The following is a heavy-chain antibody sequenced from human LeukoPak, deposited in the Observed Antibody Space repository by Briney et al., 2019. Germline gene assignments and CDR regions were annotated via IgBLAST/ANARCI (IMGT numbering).Heavy chain of an antibody. CDR2: INPTGGHS. CDR3: ARGMSELYYYCMDV. D-gene: IGHD3-16*01. Sequence: ASVTVSCTASGYSFTSYYMHWVRQAPGQGLEWMGIINPTGGHSSYAQKFRGRLTMTRDPSTSTVYMELSSLRSEDTAEYFCARGMSELYYYCMDVWGQGTAVTVSS. J-gene: IGHJ6*02. CDR1: GYSFTSYY. V-gene: IGHV1-46*01.